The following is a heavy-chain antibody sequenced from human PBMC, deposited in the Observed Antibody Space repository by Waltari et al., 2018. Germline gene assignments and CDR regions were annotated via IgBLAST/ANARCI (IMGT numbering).Heavy chain of an antibody. D-gene: IGHD3-10*01. Sequence: QVQLVESGGGVVQPGRSLRLSCAASGFTFSSYGMHWVRQAPGKGLEWVAVIWYDGSNKYDADSVKGRFTISRDNSKNTLYLQMNSLRAEDTAMYYCAKDCRYGSGRPKGMDVWGQGTTVTVSS. V-gene: IGHV3-30*18. CDR2: IWYDGSNK. J-gene: IGHJ6*02. CDR1: GFTFSSYG. CDR3: AKDCRYGSGRPKGMDV.